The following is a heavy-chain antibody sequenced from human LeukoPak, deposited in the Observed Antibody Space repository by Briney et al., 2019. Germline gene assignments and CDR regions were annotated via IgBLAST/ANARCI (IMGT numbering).Heavy chain of an antibody. Sequence: SETLSLTCTVSGGSVSSGTYYWSWARRPPGEGLEWIGYIYYSGSTNYNPSLKSRVTISVDTSKNQFSLKLSSVTAADTAVYYCARVEWFGELSPFDIWGQGTMVTVSS. CDR3: ARVEWFGELSPFDI. CDR1: GGSVSSGTYY. V-gene: IGHV4-61*01. D-gene: IGHD3-10*01. CDR2: IYYSGST. J-gene: IGHJ3*02.